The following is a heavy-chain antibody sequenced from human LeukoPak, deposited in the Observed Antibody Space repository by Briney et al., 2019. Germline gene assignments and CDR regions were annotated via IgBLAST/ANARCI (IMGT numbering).Heavy chain of an antibody. CDR2: FDPEDGET. Sequence: ASVKVSCKVSGYTLTELSMHWVRQAPGKGLEWMGGFDPEDGETIYAQKFQGRVTMTEDTSADTAYMELSSLRSEDTAMYFCARDLNPQSIGMRAFDIWGQGTMVTASS. CDR3: ARDLNPQSIGMRAFDI. V-gene: IGHV1-24*01. D-gene: IGHD1-14*01. J-gene: IGHJ3*02. CDR1: GYTLTELS.